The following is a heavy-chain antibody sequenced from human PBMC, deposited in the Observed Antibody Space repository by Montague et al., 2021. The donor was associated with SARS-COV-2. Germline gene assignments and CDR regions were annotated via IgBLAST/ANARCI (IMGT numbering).Heavy chain of an antibody. J-gene: IGHJ4*02. CDR2: VHDNESS. CDR1: GGSISRYF. V-gene: IGHV4-59*01. Sequence: SETRSLTCTVSGGSISRYFWNWIRQTPGEGLEWMGYVHDNESSIYNPSLQSRITILLDTPKNQFSLRLNAVTAADTAVYYCARVTLGGRDGRTRQYDGLDSWGQGILVTVSS. D-gene: IGHD3-16*01. CDR3: ARVTLGGRDGRTRQYDGLDS.